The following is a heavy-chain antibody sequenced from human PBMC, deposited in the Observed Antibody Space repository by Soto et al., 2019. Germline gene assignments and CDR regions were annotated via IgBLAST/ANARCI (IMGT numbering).Heavy chain of an antibody. Sequence: GWSLRLSCAASGFTFSSYAMSWVRQAPGKGLEWVSAISGSGGSTYYADSVKGRFTISRDNSKNTLYLQMNSLRAEDTAVYYCAKDGPGYDSSGYYLAFFDYWGQGTLVTRLL. V-gene: IGHV3-23*01. J-gene: IGHJ4*02. CDR2: ISGSGGST. CDR1: GFTFSSYA. D-gene: IGHD3-22*01. CDR3: AKDGPGYDSSGYYLAFFDY.